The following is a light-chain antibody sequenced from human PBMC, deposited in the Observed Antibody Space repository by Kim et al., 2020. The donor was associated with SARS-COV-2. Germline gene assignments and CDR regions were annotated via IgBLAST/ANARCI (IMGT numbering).Light chain of an antibody. J-gene: IGLJ2*01. CDR1: SGHSSYA. CDR3: QTWGTGIVV. Sequence: SVKLTCTLTSGHSSYAIAWHQQQPERGPRYLMKLNSDGSHSKGDGIPYRFSGSSSGTERYLTISSLQSEDEAEYYCQTWGTGIVVFGGGTKVTVL. CDR2: LNSDGSH. V-gene: IGLV4-69*01.